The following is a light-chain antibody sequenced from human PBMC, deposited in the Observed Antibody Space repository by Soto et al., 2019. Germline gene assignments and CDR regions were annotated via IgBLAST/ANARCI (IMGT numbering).Light chain of an antibody. Sequence: QSVLTQPASVSGSPGQSITISCTGTSSDVGTYNYVSWYQHHPGKAPKLTIYEVSNRPSGVSNRFSGSKSGSTASLTISGLQAEDEADYHSTSYTRDTALVFGTGTKVTVL. CDR1: SSDVGTYNY. CDR3: TSYTRDTALV. CDR2: EVS. V-gene: IGLV2-14*01. J-gene: IGLJ1*01.